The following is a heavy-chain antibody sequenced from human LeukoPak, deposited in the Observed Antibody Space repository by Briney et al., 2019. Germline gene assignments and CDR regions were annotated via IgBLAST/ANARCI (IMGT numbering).Heavy chain of an antibody. D-gene: IGHD3-10*01. CDR2: ISGSGGST. CDR3: AKGLGFISGSRHWGIDY. CDR1: GFTVSSNY. Sequence: GGSLRLSCAASGFTVSSNYMSWVRQAPGKGLEWVSAISGSGGSTYYADSVKGRFTISRDNSKSTLYLQMNSLRAEDTAVYYCAKGLGFISGSRHWGIDYWGQGTLVTVSS. V-gene: IGHV3-23*01. J-gene: IGHJ4*02.